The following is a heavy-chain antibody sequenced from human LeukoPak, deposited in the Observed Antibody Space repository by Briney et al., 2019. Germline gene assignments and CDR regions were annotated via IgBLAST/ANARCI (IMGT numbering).Heavy chain of an antibody. J-gene: IGHJ4*02. V-gene: IGHV3-49*04. CDR2: IRSKTYGGTA. D-gene: IGHD3-22*01. CDR3: TYDSSGYSYYFDY. Sequence: PGRSLRLSCTTSGFTFRDHAMNWVRQAPGKGLEWVGFIRSKTYGGTAEYAASVKGRFTISRYDSKSIAYLQMNSLKTEVTALYYCTYDSSGYSYYFDYWGQGTLVTVSS. CDR1: GFTFRDHA.